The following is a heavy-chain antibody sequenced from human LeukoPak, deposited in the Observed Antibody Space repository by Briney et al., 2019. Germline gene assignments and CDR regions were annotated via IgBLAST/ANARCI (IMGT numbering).Heavy chain of an antibody. CDR3: AKSRSGSVDAFDI. J-gene: IGHJ3*02. D-gene: IGHD1-26*01. CDR1: GFTFSSYG. CDR2: IRYDGSNK. Sequence: GSLRLSCAASGFTFSSYGLHWVRQAPGKGLEWVAFIRYDGSNKYYADSVKGRVTISRDNSKNTLYLQMNSLRAEDTAVYYCAKSRSGSVDAFDIWGQGTMVTVSS. V-gene: IGHV3-30*02.